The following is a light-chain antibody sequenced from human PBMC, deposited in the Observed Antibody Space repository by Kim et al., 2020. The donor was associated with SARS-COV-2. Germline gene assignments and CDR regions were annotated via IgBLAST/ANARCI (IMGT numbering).Light chain of an antibody. V-gene: IGLV1-44*01. CDR1: SSNIGGNT. CDR3: AAWDDSLNGVV. CDR2: SDN. J-gene: IGLJ2*01. Sequence: GQRVTISCSGSSSNIGGNTVNWYQQLPGTAPNLRIYSDNKRPSWVPDRFSGSKSGTSASLAISGLQSEDEGDYYCAAWDDSLNGVVFGGGTKVTVL.